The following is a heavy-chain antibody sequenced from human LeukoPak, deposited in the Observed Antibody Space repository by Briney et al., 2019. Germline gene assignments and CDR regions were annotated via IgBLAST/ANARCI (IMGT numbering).Heavy chain of an antibody. V-gene: IGHV3-30*02. Sequence: PGGSLRLSCAASGFTFSSYGMHWVRQAPGKGLEWVAFIRYDGSNKYYADSVKGRFTISRDNAKNSLYLQMNSLRAEDTAVYYCARGRGIAAAGAYYFDYWGQGTLVTVSS. CDR3: ARGRGIAAAGAYYFDY. J-gene: IGHJ4*02. CDR2: IRYDGSNK. D-gene: IGHD6-13*01. CDR1: GFTFSSYG.